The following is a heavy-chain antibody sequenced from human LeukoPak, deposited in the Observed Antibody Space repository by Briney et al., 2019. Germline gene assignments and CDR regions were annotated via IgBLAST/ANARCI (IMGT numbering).Heavy chain of an antibody. CDR3: ARIPAAIGIYYYYYMDV. CDR2: IYTSGST. J-gene: IGHJ6*03. V-gene: IGHV4-61*02. D-gene: IGHD2-2*01. CDR1: GGSISSGSYY. Sequence: SETLSLTCTVSGGSISSGSYYWSWIRQPAGKGLEWIGRIYTSGSTNYNPFLKSRVTISVDTSKNQFSLKLSSVTAADTTVFYCARIPAAIGIYYYYYMDVWGKGTTVTVSS.